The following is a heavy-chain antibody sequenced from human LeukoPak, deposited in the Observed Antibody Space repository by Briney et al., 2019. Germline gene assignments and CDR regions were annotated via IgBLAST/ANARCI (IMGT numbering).Heavy chain of an antibody. V-gene: IGHV4-59*08. CDR3: ARLRPGSWLLDY. CDR1: GGSISSYY. Sequence: SETLSLTCTVSGGSISSYYWSWIRQPPGKGLEWIGYIYYSGSTNYNPSLKSRVTISVDTSKNQFSLKLSSVTAADTAVYYYARLRPGSWLLDYWGQGTLVTVSS. D-gene: IGHD3-22*01. J-gene: IGHJ4*02. CDR2: IYYSGST.